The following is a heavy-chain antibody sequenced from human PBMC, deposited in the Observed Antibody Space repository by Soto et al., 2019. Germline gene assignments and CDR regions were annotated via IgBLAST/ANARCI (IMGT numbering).Heavy chain of an antibody. D-gene: IGHD3-10*01. Sequence: ASVKVSCKASGYTFTSYDINWVRQATGQGLEWMGWMNPNSGNTGYAQKFQGRITMTRNTSISTAYMELSSLRSEDTAVYYCARYDYGSGNDYNIDYWGQGILVTVSS. J-gene: IGHJ4*02. V-gene: IGHV1-8*01. CDR2: MNPNSGNT. CDR3: ARYDYGSGNDYNIDY. CDR1: GYTFTSYD.